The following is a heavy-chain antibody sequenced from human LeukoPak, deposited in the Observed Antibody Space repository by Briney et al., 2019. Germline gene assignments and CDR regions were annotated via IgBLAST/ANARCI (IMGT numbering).Heavy chain of an antibody. D-gene: IGHD6-19*01. CDR2: IIPIFGTA. CDR1: GGTFSSYA. V-gene: IGHV1-69*05. J-gene: IGHJ4*02. Sequence: SVKVSCKASGGTFSSYAISWVRQAPGQGLEWMGRIIPIFGTANYAQKFQGRVTITTGESTSTAYMELSSLRSEGTAVYYCARRRESSGLIFDYWGQGTLVTVSS. CDR3: ARRRESSGLIFDY.